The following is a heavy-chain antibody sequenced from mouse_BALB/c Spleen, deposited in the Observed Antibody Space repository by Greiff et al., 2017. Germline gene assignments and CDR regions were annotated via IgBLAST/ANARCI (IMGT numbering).Heavy chain of an antibody. CDR1: GFSLTSYD. CDR2: IWTGGGT. J-gene: IGHJ4*01. V-gene: IGHV2-9-2*01. Sequence: VQRVESGPGLVAPSQSLSITCTVSGFSLTSYDISWIRQPPGKGLEWLGVIWTGGGTNYNSAFMSRLSISKDNSKSQVFLKMNSLQTDDTAIYYCVRDREDDGYYYAMDYWGQGTSVTVSS. CDR3: VRDREDDGYYYAMDY. D-gene: IGHD2-3*01.